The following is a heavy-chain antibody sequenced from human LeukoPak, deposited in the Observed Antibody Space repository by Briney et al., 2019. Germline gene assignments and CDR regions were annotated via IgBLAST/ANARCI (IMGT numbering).Heavy chain of an antibody. J-gene: IGHJ4*02. Sequence: SETLSLTCALSGGSLRSGGYSWSWIRQPPRKGLEWIGYIYHSGSTYYNPPLKSRVTISVDRSKNQFSLKLSSVTAADTAVYYCARYSGYVGFDYWGQGTLVTVSS. V-gene: IGHV4-30-2*01. CDR2: IYHSGST. CDR3: ARYSGYVGFDY. CDR1: GGSLRSGGYS. D-gene: IGHD5-12*01.